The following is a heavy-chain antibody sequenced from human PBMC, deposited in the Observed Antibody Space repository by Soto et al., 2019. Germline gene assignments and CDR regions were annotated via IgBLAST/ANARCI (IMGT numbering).Heavy chain of an antibody. CDR2: ISGSGGST. V-gene: IGHV3-23*01. Sequence: EVQLLESGGGLVQPGGSLRLFCEASGFTFSSYAMSWVRQAPGKGLEWVSVISGSGGSTYYADSVKGRFTISRDNSKNTQYLQRGSLSAADTAVFYCAKCRGLGSPYYYDMDVWGQGTTVTVSS. J-gene: IGHJ6*02. CDR3: AKCRGLGSPYYYDMDV. CDR1: GFTFSSYA. D-gene: IGHD3-10*01.